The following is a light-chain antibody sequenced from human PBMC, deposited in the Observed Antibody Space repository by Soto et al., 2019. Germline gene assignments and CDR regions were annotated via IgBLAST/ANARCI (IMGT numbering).Light chain of an antibody. CDR2: EVT. CDR1: SSDVGNYIF. V-gene: IGLV2-8*01. J-gene: IGLJ1*01. CDR3: LSYGGSNNYV. Sequence: QSVLTQPASVSGSPGQSITISCTGTSSDVGNYIFVSWYRQYPGKAPKLIIYEVTKRPPGVPGRFSGSKSGNTASLTVSGLQADDEADYYCLSYGGSNNYVFGTGTKVTVL.